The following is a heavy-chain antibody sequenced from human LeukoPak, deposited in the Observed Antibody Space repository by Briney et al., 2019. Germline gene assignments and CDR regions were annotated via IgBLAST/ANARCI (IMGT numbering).Heavy chain of an antibody. CDR3: ARDRYDILTGYTPGGYNWFDP. CDR2: IIPILGIA. J-gene: IGHJ5*02. Sequence: SVKVSCKASGGTFSSYAISWVRQAPGQGLEWMGRIIPILGIANYAQKFQGRVTITADKSTSTAYMELSSLRSEDTAVYYCARDRYDILTGYTPGGYNWFDPWGQGTLVTVSS. V-gene: IGHV1-69*04. CDR1: GGTFSSYA. D-gene: IGHD3-9*01.